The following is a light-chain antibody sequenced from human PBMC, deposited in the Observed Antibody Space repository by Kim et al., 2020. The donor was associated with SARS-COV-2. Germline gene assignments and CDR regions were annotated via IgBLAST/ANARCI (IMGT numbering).Light chain of an antibody. V-gene: IGLV6-57*04. CDR3: QSYDNTDGWV. J-gene: IGLJ3*02. Sequence: NFTLTQPHSVSESPGKTVTISCTRSSGSIASSYVQWYQQRPGSAPTTVIYEDHQRPSGAPDRFSGSIDSSSNSASLTISGLKTEDEADYHCQSYDNTDGWVFGGGTQLTVL. CDR2: EDH. CDR1: SGSIASSY.